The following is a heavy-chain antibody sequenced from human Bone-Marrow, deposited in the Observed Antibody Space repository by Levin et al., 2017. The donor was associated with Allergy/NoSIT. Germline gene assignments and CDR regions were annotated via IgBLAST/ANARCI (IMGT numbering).Heavy chain of an antibody. D-gene: IGHD3-10*01. CDR2: ISVSGSYT. CDR1: GFTFSDYY. Sequence: GESLKISCAASGFTFSDYYMSWIRQAPGKGLERVSYISVSGSYTDYADSVKGRFTISRDNAKNSLYLQMNSLRADDTAVYYCARDRQYGAGRLSCNDYWGQGTLVTVSS. J-gene: IGHJ4*02. CDR3: ARDRQYGAGRLSCNDY. V-gene: IGHV3-11*05.